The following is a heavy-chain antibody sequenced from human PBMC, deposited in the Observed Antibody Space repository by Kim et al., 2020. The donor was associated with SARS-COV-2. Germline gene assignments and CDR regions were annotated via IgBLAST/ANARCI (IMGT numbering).Heavy chain of an antibody. D-gene: IGHD1-1*01. J-gene: IGHJ4*02. V-gene: IGHV5-51*06. CDR2: VYPGDSDT. CDR1: GYSFTTYW. Sequence: GESLKISCKGSGYSFTTYWIGWVRQMPGTGLEWMGIVYPGDSDTRDSPSFQGQVTISVDKSISTAYLQWGSLKASDSAMYYCAGGRLKATTSWGFDDWGQGTLVTVSS. CDR3: AGGRLKATTSWGFDD.